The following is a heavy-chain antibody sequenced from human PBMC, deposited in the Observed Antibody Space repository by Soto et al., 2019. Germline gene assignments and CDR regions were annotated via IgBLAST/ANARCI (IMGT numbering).Heavy chain of an antibody. CDR1: GYTFTSYA. CDR2: INAGNGNT. D-gene: IGHD3-3*01. J-gene: IGHJ6*02. CDR3: ERDFALYGMDV. Sequence: ASVKVSCKASGYTFTSYAMHWVRQAPGQRLEWMGWINAGNGNTKYSQKFQGRVTITRDTSASTAYMELSSLRSEDTAVYYCERDFALYGMDVWGQGTTVTVSS. V-gene: IGHV1-3*01.